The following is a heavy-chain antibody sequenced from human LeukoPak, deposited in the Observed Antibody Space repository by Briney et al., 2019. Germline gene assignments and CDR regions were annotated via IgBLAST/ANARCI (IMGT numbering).Heavy chain of an antibody. J-gene: IGHJ4*02. D-gene: IGHD2-21*01. CDR1: GFTFSSYD. CDR3: ARARVRGVSFFAY. V-gene: IGHV3-13*01. Sequence: GGSLRLSCAASGFTFSSYDMHWVRQATGKGLEWVSAIGTAGDTYYPGSVKGRFTISRGKSKNTLYLQMNSLTAEDSAVYYCARARVRGVSFFAYWGQGTLVTVSS. CDR2: IGTAGDT.